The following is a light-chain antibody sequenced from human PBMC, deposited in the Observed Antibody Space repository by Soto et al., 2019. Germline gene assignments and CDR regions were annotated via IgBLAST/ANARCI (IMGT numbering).Light chain of an antibody. CDR2: GAS. J-gene: IGKJ1*01. V-gene: IGKV3-15*01. CDR1: QSVTSY. CDR3: QQHSNWPWT. Sequence: EIVMTQSPATLSVSPGEKATLSCRASQSVTSYLAWYQQTPGQAPRLLIQGASARATDVPPRFSGSGSGTEVTPTISSRQSEDFAVYYCQQHSNWPWTFGQGTKVEI.